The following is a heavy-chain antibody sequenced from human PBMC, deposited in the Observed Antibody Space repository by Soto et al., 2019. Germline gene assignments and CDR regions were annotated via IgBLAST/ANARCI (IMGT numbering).Heavy chain of an antibody. Sequence: SQTLSLPCAVSGGSISSGGYSWSWIRQPPGKGLEWIGYIYHSGSSKYNPSLKSRVIISVDKSKNQFSLKVSSVTAADTAVYYCARGETQQQRAHGGKGTLVTVSS. CDR2: IYHSGSS. CDR1: GGSISSGGYS. J-gene: IGHJ4*02. V-gene: IGHV4-30-2*01. D-gene: IGHD6-13*01. CDR3: ARGETQQQRAH.